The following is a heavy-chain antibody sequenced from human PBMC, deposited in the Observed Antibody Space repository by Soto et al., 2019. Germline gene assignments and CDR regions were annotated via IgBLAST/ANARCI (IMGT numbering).Heavy chain of an antibody. D-gene: IGHD3-22*01. V-gene: IGHV3-30-3*01. Sequence: GGSLRLSCAASGFTFSSYAMHWVRQAPGKGLEWVAVISYDGSNKYYADSVKGRFTISRDNSKNTLYLQMNSLRAEDTAVYYCARDTSRYYYDSSGYYGLVDYWGQGTLVTVSS. CDR2: ISYDGSNK. CDR3: ARDTSRYYYDSSGYYGLVDY. J-gene: IGHJ4*02. CDR1: GFTFSSYA.